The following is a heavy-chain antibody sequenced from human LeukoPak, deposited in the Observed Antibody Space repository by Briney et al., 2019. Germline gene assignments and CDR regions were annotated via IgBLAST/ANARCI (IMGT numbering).Heavy chain of an antibody. Sequence: TSETLSLTCTVSGGSISSGDYYWSWIRQPPGKGLEWIGYIYYSGTTYYNPSLKSRVTISVDTSKNQFSLKLTSVTAADTAVYFCARGPYGSGSYYWGQGTPVTVSS. CDR3: ARGPYGSGSYY. J-gene: IGHJ4*02. D-gene: IGHD3-10*01. V-gene: IGHV4-30-4*01. CDR1: GGSISSGDYY. CDR2: IYYSGTT.